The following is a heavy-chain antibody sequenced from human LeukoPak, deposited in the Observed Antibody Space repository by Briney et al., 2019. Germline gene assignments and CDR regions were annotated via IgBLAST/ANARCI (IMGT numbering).Heavy chain of an antibody. V-gene: IGHV1-3*01. J-gene: IGHJ4*02. D-gene: IGHD4-17*01. CDR3: ARAIWTSTVTTYYLDC. CDR1: GYSFTNYA. Sequence: ASVKVSCKAAGYSFTNYAIQWVRQAPGQRLEWMGWINAGNGKTKYSQKFQGRVTITRDTSATTAYMELSGLRSEDTAVYYCARAIWTSTVTTYYLDCWGQGTLVTVSS. CDR2: INAGNGKT.